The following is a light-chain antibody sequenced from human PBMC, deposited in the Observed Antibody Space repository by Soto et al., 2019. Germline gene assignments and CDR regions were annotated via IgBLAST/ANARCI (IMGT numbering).Light chain of an antibody. J-gene: IGKJ5*01. CDR2: GAS. CDR1: QAVSSNY. CDR3: QHYQVGQPIA. V-gene: IGKV3-20*01. Sequence: ALTQSPGTLSSSPGERATLSCRASQAVSSNYLAWYQQKTGQAPSLLVSGASSRATGIPDRFSGSGSETDFTLTISRLEPEDFALYYCQHYQVGQPIAFGRGTRLEIK.